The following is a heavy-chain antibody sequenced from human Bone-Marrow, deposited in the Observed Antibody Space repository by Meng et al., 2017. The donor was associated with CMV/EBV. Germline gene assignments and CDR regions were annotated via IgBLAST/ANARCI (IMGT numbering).Heavy chain of an antibody. D-gene: IGHD3-22*01. V-gene: IGHV4-34*01. J-gene: IGHJ4*02. Sequence: GSLRLSCAVYRGSFSGYYWSWIRQPPGKGLEWLGEINHSGGTNCNPSLESRVTISVDTSKNPFSLKLSSLTAADTAVYYCARGRGESYYDSSGPRFAYFDYWGQGSLVTVSS. CDR1: RGSFSGYY. CDR3: ARGRGESYYDSSGPRFAYFDY. CDR2: INHSGGT.